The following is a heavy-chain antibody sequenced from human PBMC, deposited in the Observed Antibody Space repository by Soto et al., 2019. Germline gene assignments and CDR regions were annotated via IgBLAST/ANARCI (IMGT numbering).Heavy chain of an antibody. D-gene: IGHD3-22*01. V-gene: IGHV1-3*01. CDR3: PRDWTHYVCSGPGDY. CDR2: INAGNCDK. J-gene: IGHJ4*02. Sequence: ASVKVSCKASGYTFTSYPMHWVRQAPGQGLEWMGWINAGNCDKKYSQNFQGRVTITRETSAITAYMELSSLRSEDTAVYYCPRDWTHYVCSGPGDYWGQGTVVTVSS. CDR1: GYTFTSYP.